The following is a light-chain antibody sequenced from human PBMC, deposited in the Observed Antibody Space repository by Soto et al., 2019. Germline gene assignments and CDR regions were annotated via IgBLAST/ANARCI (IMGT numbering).Light chain of an antibody. Sequence: EIVLTQSPGTLSLSPGETATLSCRASQSVSHLAWYQQKPGQAPRLLVYAASSRASGIPDRFSGSGSGTDFTLTINRLEPEDFAVYYWQQDGGSPLYTVGQGTRLEIK. CDR1: QSVSH. V-gene: IGKV3-20*01. CDR3: QQDGGSPLYT. J-gene: IGKJ2*01. CDR2: AAS.